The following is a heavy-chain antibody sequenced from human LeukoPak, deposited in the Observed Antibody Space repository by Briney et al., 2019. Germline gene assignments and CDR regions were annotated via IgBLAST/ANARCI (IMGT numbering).Heavy chain of an antibody. D-gene: IGHD3-9*01. V-gene: IGHV4-61*02. CDR2: IYTSGST. CDR3: ARGILYYDILTGYLLYYFDY. CDR1: GGSISSGRYY. J-gene: IGHJ4*02. Sequence: SQTLSLTCTVSGGSISSGRYYWSWIRQPAGKGLEWIGRIYTSGSTNYNPSLKSRVTISVDTSKNQFSLKLSSVTAADTAVYYCARGILYYDILTGYLLYYFDYWGQGTLVTVSS.